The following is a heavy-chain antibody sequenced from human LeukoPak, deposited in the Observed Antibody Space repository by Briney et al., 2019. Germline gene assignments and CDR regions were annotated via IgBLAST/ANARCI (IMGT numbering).Heavy chain of an antibody. Sequence: QPGRSLRLSCTASGFTFSSYWMNWVRQAPGKGLEWVANIKQDGSEKYYVDSVKGRFTISRDNAKKSLYLQMNSLRAEDTAVYYCARETEMANLDYWGQGTLVTVSS. D-gene: IGHD5-24*01. CDR1: GFTFSSYW. CDR2: IKQDGSEK. J-gene: IGHJ4*02. CDR3: ARETEMANLDY. V-gene: IGHV3-7*04.